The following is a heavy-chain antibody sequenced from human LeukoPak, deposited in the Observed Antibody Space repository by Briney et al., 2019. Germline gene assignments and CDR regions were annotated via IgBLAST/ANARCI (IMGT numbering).Heavy chain of an antibody. Sequence: GGSLRLSCAASGFYFNTYGMHWVRQAPGEGLKWVTAISKDGADKYYADSVKGRFTISRDNSKNTVYLQMNSLRPEDTAVYYCAKNDISGYYADFWGQGTLVIVSS. J-gene: IGHJ4*02. D-gene: IGHD3-22*01. V-gene: IGHV3-30*18. CDR2: ISKDGADK. CDR3: AKNDISGYYADF. CDR1: GFYFNTYG.